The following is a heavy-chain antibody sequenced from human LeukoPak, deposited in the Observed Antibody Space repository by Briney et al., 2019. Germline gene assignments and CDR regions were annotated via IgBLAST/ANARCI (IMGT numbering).Heavy chain of an antibody. CDR2: FNPSGGYT. CDR1: GYTFTSYY. V-gene: IGHV1-46*01. J-gene: IGHJ5*02. D-gene: IGHD2-2*01. Sequence: GASVKVSCKASGYTFTSYYMHWVRQAPGQGLEWMGIFNPSGGYTSYAQKFQGRVTITADESTSTAYMELSSLRSEDTAVYYCARAVMKDIVVVPAANWFDPWGQGTLVTVSS. CDR3: ARAVMKDIVVVPAANWFDP.